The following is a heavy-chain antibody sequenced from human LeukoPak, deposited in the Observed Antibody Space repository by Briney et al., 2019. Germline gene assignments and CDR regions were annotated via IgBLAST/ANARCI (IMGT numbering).Heavy chain of an antibody. CDR1: GFTFSSYS. CDR2: ISSSSSYI. Sequence: GGSLRLSCAASGFTFSSYSMNWVRQAPGKGLEWVPSISSSSSYIYYADSVKGRFTISRDNAKNSLYLQMNSLRAEDTAVYYCAREGHYYDSSGYYPWRCDAFDIWGQGTMVTVSS. CDR3: AREGHYYDSSGYYPWRCDAFDI. J-gene: IGHJ3*02. V-gene: IGHV3-21*01. D-gene: IGHD3-22*01.